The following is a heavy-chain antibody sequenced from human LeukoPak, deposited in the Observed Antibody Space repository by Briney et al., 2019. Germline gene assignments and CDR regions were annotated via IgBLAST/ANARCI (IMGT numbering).Heavy chain of an antibody. D-gene: IGHD3-10*01. CDR1: GGSISSSSYY. Sequence: SETLSLTCTVSGGSISSSSYYWGWIRQPPGKGLEWIGSIYYSGGTYYNLSLKSRVTISVDTSKNQFSLKLSSVSAADTAVYYCARQNYGSGSYNWFDPWGQGTLVTVSS. V-gene: IGHV4-39*01. J-gene: IGHJ5*02. CDR2: IYYSGGT. CDR3: ARQNYGSGSYNWFDP.